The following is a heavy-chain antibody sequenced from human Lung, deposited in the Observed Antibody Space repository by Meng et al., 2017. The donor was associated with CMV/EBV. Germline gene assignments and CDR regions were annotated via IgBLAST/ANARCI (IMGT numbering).Heavy chain of an antibody. J-gene: IGHJ4*02. CDR3: TTGPGCTSTSCNFDS. CDR2: IKGKNDGGTT. CDR1: FTFSYAW. Sequence: FTFSYAWMSWVRQVPGKGLEWLGRIKGKNDGGTTDYGASVKGRFTISRDDSKFTLYLEMNSLKSEDTAVYYCTTGPGCTSTSCNFDSWGQGTLVTVSS. D-gene: IGHD2-2*01. V-gene: IGHV3-15*01.